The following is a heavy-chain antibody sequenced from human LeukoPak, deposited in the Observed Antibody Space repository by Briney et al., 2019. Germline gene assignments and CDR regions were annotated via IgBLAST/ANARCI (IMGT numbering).Heavy chain of an antibody. J-gene: IGHJ4*02. V-gene: IGHV3-66*01. Sequence: GGSLRLSCAASGFTVSSNYMSWVRQAPGKGLEWVSVIYSGGSTYYADSVKGRFTISRDNSKNTLYLQMNSLRAEDTAVYYCARAYSSGPSTFDYWGQGTLVTVSS. CDR3: ARAYSSGPSTFDY. CDR1: GFTVSSNY. D-gene: IGHD6-19*01. CDR2: IYSGGST.